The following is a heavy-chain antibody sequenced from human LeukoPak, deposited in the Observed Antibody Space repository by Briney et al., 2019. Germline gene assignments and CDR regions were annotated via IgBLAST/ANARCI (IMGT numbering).Heavy chain of an antibody. CDR3: ARAQSNQMATKI. V-gene: IGHV4-39*07. Sequence: SETLSLTCTVSGGSISRGVDYWGWIRQPPGKGLEWIGSIYYSGSTYYNPSLKSRVTISVDTSKNQFSLKLSSVTAADTAVYYCARAQSNQMATKIWGQGTLVTVSS. D-gene: IGHD5-24*01. J-gene: IGHJ4*02. CDR1: GGSISRGVDY. CDR2: IYYSGST.